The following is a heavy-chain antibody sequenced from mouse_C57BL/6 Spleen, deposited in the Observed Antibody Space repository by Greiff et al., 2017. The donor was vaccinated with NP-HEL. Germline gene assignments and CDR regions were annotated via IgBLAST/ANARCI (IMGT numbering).Heavy chain of an antibody. D-gene: IGHD1-1*02. J-gene: IGHJ4*01. CDR2: IILKFDNYVT. CDR3: TEEYYA. CDR1: GFTFSNYW. Sequence: EVKLMESGGGLVQPGGSMKLPCVAPGFTFSNYWLTWVRQCLEKGFEWFAQIILKFDNYVTLYAESVKGRFTISRDDSKSSVYLQMNNLRAEDTGIYYCTEEYYAWGKGTSVTVSS. V-gene: IGHV6-3*01.